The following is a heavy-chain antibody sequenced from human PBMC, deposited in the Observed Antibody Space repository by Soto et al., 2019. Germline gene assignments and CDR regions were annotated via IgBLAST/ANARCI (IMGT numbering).Heavy chain of an antibody. D-gene: IGHD2-2*01. V-gene: IGHV3-21*01. CDR1: GFTFSTYA. Sequence: PGGSLRLSCAASGFTFSTYAMNWVRQAPGKGLEWVASISSSSSHIIYADSVKGRFTISRDNANNSLYLQMNSLRAEDTAVYYCATRYCTSTNCYSFDYWGQGILVTVSS. J-gene: IGHJ4*02. CDR3: ATRYCTSTNCYSFDY. CDR2: ISSSSSHI.